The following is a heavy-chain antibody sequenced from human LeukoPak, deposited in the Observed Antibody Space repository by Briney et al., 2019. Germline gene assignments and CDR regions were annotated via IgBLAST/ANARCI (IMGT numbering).Heavy chain of an antibody. CDR3: ARAYSGYPDHYFDY. CDR2: IYHRETT. D-gene: IGHD5-12*01. V-gene: IGHV4-61*01. Sequence: PSETLSLTCTVSGGSLSRYFSISTSYWSWIRQPPGDGLEWFGYIYHRETTNYNPSLKSRVTMSMDTSKHQSSLKLSSVTAADTAVYYCARAYSGYPDHYFDYWGQGTLVTVSS. J-gene: IGHJ4*02. CDR1: GGSLSRYFSISTSY.